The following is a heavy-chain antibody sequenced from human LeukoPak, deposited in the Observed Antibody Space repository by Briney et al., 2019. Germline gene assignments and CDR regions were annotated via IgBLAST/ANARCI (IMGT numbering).Heavy chain of an antibody. D-gene: IGHD6-13*01. J-gene: IGHJ4*02. CDR1: GYTFTGYY. CDR3: ARDPYSSSWPDY. CDR2: INPNSGGT. V-gene: IGHV1-2*02. Sequence: ASVKVSCKASGYTFTGYYMHWVRQAPGQGLEWMGWINPNSGGTNYAQKFQGRVTMTRDTSISTAYMELSSLRSDDTAVYYCARDPYSSSWPDYWGQGTLVTVSS.